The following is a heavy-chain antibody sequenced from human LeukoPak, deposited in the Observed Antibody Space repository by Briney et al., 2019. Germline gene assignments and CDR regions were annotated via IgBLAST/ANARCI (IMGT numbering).Heavy chain of an antibody. CDR3: AREYYDILTGSQTPVFDY. D-gene: IGHD3-9*01. J-gene: IGHJ4*02. Sequence: SETLSLTCPVSGGSISSYYWSLIRQPPGTGLEWIGYIYYSGSTNYNPSLKSRVTISVDTSKNQFSLKLSSVTAADTAVYYCAREYYDILTGSQTPVFDYWGQGTLVTVSS. V-gene: IGHV4-59*01. CDR1: GGSISSYY. CDR2: IYYSGST.